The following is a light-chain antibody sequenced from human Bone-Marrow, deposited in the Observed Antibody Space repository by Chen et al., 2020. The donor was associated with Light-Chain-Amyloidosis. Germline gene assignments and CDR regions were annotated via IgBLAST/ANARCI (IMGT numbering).Light chain of an antibody. Sequence: EVVLTQSPGTLSLSPGEGATLSCRASRRVSSNHLAWYQHKPGQAPRLLIHDASTRATGIPDRFRGSGSRTDFNLSISRVEPEEFAVYYCHQYSSTLPWTFGQGTKVEIK. CDR3: HQYSSTLPWT. V-gene: IGKV3-20*01. CDR2: DAS. CDR1: RRVSSNH. J-gene: IGKJ1*01.